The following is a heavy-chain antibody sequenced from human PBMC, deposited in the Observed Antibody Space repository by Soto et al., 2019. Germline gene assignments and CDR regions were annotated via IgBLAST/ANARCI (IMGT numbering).Heavy chain of an antibody. CDR1: GFTFSSYW. V-gene: IGHV3-74*01. D-gene: IGHD2-15*01. CDR2: INSDGSST. Sequence: EVQLVESGGGLVQPVGSLRLSCAASGFTFSSYWMHWVRQAPGKGLVWVSRINSDGSSTSYADSVKGRFTISRDNAKNTLYLQMNSRRAEDTAVYYCVRTSLVVAAATREDYWGQGTLVTVSS. J-gene: IGHJ4*02. CDR3: VRTSLVVAAATREDY.